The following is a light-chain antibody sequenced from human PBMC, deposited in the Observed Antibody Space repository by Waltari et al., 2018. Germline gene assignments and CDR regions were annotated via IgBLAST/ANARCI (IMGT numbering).Light chain of an antibody. CDR2: GAT. CDR3: QQTYRTPPYT. Sequence: DIQMTQSPSSLSASVGDGVTITCRASQTISTFLNWYQHKPGKAPTLLIYGATILQSGVPSRFSGSGFGTDFTLTITNVQPEDFATYYCQQTYRTPPYTFGQGTKVEIK. CDR1: QTISTF. V-gene: IGKV1-39*01. J-gene: IGKJ2*01.